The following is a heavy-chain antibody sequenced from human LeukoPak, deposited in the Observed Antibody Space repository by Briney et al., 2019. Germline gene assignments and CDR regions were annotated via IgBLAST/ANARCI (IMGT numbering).Heavy chain of an antibody. D-gene: IGHD6-13*01. V-gene: IGHV3-30*03. CDR3: ASEGIAAAADI. CDR1: GFTFSSYG. CDR2: ISYDGSNK. J-gene: IGHJ3*02. Sequence: GGSLRLSCAASGFTFSSYGMHWVRQAPGKGLEWVAVISYDGSNKYYADSVKGRFTISRDNAKNTLYLQMYSLRGEDTAVYYCASEGIAAAADIWGQGTMVTVSS.